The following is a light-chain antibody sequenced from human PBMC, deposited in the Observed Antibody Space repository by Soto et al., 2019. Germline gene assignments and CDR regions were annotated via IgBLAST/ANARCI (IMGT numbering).Light chain of an antibody. Sequence: PWERVTLSCRAIQSVSSSYLTWYQQKPGQEPRLLIYGASTRATSIPARFSGSGSGTDFTLTISSLEPEDFAVYYCQQRSSRPPITFGQGTRLEIK. CDR1: QSVSSSY. V-gene: IGKV3D-20*02. CDR2: GAS. CDR3: QQRSSRPPIT. J-gene: IGKJ5*01.